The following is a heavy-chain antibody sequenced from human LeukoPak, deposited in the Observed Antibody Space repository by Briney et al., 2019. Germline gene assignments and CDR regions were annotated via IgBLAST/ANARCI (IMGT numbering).Heavy chain of an antibody. Sequence: GASVKVSCKPSGYTFTVNYLHWVRQAPGQGLECVGWMNPNSGVTGYAQNFQGRVTMTRDTSISTAYMELSSVTSDDTAVDYCTRGGGTSWFDYWGQGSLVTVSS. CDR3: TRGGGTSWFDY. V-gene: IGHV1-2*02. D-gene: IGHD2-2*01. J-gene: IGHJ4*02. CDR2: MNPNSGVT. CDR1: GYTFTVNY.